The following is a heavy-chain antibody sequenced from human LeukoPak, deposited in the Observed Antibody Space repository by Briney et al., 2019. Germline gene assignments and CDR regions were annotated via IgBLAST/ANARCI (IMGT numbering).Heavy chain of an antibody. CDR2: SHHSGET. J-gene: IGHJ3*02. Sequence: PSETLSLTCTVSGVSMTTYYWSWIRQSPGKGLEWIAYSHHSGETKYNPSLKSRITISIDTSKDEFSLKLTPVTAADTAVYYCARQPGSTAAFDIWGQGTTVTVSA. V-gene: IGHV4-59*08. CDR1: GVSMTTYY. CDR3: ARQPGSTAAFDI. D-gene: IGHD5-18*01.